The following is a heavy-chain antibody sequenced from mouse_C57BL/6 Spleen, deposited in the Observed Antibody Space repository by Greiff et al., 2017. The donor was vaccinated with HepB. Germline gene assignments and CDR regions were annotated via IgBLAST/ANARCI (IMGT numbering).Heavy chain of an antibody. CDR3: ARRRSNGWYFDY. J-gene: IGHJ2*01. V-gene: IGHV7-3*01. CDR2: IRNKANGYTT. D-gene: IGHD1-1*02. Sequence: EVKVVESGGGLVQPGGSLSLSCAASGFTFTDYYMSWVRQPPGKALEWLGFIRNKANGYTTEYSASVKGRFTISRDNSQSILYLQMNALRAEDSATYYCARRRSNGWYFDYWGQGTTLTVSS. CDR1: GFTFTDYY.